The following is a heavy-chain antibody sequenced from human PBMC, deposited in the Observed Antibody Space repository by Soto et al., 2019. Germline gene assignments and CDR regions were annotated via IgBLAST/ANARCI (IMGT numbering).Heavy chain of an antibody. V-gene: IGHV3-21*01. J-gene: IGHJ2*01. CDR3: ARRRDPHWRGGSCFRPNFWVFDL. CDR1: GFTFSSYS. D-gene: IGHD2-15*01. Sequence: EVQLVESGGGLVKPGGSLRLSCAASGFTFSSYSMNWVRQAPGKGLEWVSSISSSSSYIYYADSVKGRFTISRDNAKNSLYLQMNSLRAEDTAGDYRARRRDPHWRGGSCFRPNFWVFDLWGRGTLVTVSS. CDR2: ISSSSSYI.